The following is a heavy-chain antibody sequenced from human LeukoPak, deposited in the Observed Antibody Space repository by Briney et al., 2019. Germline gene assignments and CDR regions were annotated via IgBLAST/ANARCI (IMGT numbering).Heavy chain of an antibody. Sequence: GGSLRLSCAASGFTFSSYSMNWVRQAPGKGLEWVSYISSSSSTIYYADSVKGRFTISRDNSKNTLYLQMNSLRAEDTAVYYCARDVVAVAGRGSGGTFDYWGQGTLVTVSS. D-gene: IGHD6-19*01. CDR3: ARDVVAVAGRGSGGTFDY. CDR2: ISSSSSTI. J-gene: IGHJ4*02. CDR1: GFTFSSYS. V-gene: IGHV3-48*01.